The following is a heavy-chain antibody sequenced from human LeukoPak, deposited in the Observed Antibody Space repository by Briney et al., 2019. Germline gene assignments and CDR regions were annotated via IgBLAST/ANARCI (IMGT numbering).Heavy chain of an antibody. D-gene: IGHD6-19*01. CDR3: ARLDSSYDY. V-gene: IGHV4-39*01. Sequence: TSETLSLTCTVSGGSISSSSYYWGWIRQPPGKGLEWIGSIYYTGNTYYNPSLKSLVTISVDRDKNQYSRKLSFVPAADPAVYYCARLDSSYDYWGQGTLVTVSS. J-gene: IGHJ4*02. CDR1: GGSISSSSYY. CDR2: IYYTGNT.